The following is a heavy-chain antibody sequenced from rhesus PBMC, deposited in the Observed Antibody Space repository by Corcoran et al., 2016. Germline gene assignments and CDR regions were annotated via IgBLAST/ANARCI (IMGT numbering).Heavy chain of an antibody. CDR3: ARLSGYMDY. CDR1: GAAISSNS. CDR2: IDGGRGST. Sequence: QVQLQESGPGLVQPSATLSLTCAVSGAAISSNSWSWIRRAPGKGLEWSGYIDGGRGSTSYNPSLKSRVTISTDTSKNQFSLKLSSVTAADTAVYYCARLSGYMDYWGQGVLVTVSS. J-gene: IGHJ4*01. V-gene: IGHV4-165*01.